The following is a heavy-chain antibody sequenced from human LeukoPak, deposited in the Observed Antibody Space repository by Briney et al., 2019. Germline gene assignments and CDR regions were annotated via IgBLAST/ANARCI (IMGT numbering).Heavy chain of an antibody. Sequence: SETLSLSCTVSGGSIITYYWSWIRQPAGKGLEWIGRIYSSGRTNYHPSLESRVTMSVDTSKNQFSLNLTSVTAADTALYYCARYRTIAVSSTGWSDYWGQGTLVTVSS. V-gene: IGHV4-4*07. CDR3: ARYRTIAVSSTGWSDY. CDR1: GGSIITYY. CDR2: IYSSGRT. D-gene: IGHD6-19*01. J-gene: IGHJ4*02.